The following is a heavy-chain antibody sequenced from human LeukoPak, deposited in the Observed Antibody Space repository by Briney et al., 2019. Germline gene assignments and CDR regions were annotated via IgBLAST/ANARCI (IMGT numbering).Heavy chain of an antibody. CDR3: ARRRPNDAFDI. CDR2: IYYSGST. Sequence: SETLSLTCTVSGGSISSSSYYWSWIRQPTGKGLEWIGYIYYSGSTNYNPSLKSRVTISVDTSKNQFSLKLSSVTAADTAVYYCARRRPNDAFDIWGQGTMVTVSS. V-gene: IGHV4-61*01. J-gene: IGHJ3*02. CDR1: GGSISSSSYY. D-gene: IGHD1-1*01.